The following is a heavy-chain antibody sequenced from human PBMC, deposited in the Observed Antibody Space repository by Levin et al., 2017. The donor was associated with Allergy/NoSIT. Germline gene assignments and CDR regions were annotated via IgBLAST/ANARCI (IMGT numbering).Heavy chain of an antibody. J-gene: IGHJ4*02. CDR3: ARDLYNDDSVFGY. CDR2: INPHSGDT. D-gene: IGHD3-22*01. CDR1: RYIFSDYF. V-gene: IGHV1-2*02. Sequence: ASVKVSCKASRYIFSDYFIHWVRQAPGQGLEWMGWINPHSGDTKYAQEFQGRITMTRDTSISTAYMELTRLTSDDTAVYYCARDLYNDDSVFGYWGQGTLVNVFS.